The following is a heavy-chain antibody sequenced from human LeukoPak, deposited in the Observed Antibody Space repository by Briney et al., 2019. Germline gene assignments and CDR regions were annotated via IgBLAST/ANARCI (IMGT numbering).Heavy chain of an antibody. Sequence: PGGSLRLSCAASGFTFSSYGMHWVRQAPGKGLEWVALIRYDGSNKYYADSVKGRFTISRDNSKNTLYLQMNSLRAEDTALYHCARDLFGDYVPGDYWGQGTLVTVSS. V-gene: IGHV3-30*02. CDR2: IRYDGSNK. D-gene: IGHD4-17*01. CDR3: ARDLFGDYVPGDY. CDR1: GFTFSSYG. J-gene: IGHJ4*02.